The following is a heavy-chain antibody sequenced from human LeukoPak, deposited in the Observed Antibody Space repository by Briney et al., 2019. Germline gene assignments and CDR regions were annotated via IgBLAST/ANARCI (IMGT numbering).Heavy chain of an antibody. CDR1: GGSISHCY. CDR2: IYYSGST. V-gene: IGHV4-59*08. CDR3: ARHNGYFDY. J-gene: IGHJ4*02. D-gene: IGHD2-8*01. Sequence: PSETLSLTCTVSGGSISHCYCSWVRQPPGKGLEWIGYIYYSGSTNYNPSLKSRVTISVDTSKNQFSLKLSSVTAADTAVYYCARHNGYFDYSGQRTLVTVSS.